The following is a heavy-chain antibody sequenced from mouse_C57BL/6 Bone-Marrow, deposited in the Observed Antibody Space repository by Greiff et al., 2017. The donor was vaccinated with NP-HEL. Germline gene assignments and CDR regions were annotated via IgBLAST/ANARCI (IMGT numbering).Heavy chain of an antibody. V-gene: IGHV5-6*01. Sequence: EVQLVESGGDLVKPGGSLKLSCAASGFTFSSSGMSWVRQTPDKRLEWVATISSGGSYTYYPDSVKGRFTISRDNAKNTLYLQMSSLKSEDTAMYYCARHLLSRYFDVWGTGTTVTVSS. J-gene: IGHJ1*03. CDR3: ARHLLSRYFDV. D-gene: IGHD2-10*01. CDR2: ISSGGSYT. CDR1: GFTFSSSG.